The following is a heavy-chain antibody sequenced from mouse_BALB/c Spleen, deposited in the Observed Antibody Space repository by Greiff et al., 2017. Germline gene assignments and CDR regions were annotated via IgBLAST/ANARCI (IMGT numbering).Heavy chain of an antibody. Sequence: VQLQQSGPQLVRPGASVKISCKASGYSFTSYWMHWVKQRPGQGLEWIGMIDPSDSETRLNQKFKDKATLTVDKSSSTAYMQLSSPTSEDSAVYYCARRATATWFAYWGQGTLVTVSA. V-gene: IGHV1S127*01. CDR2: IDPSDSET. D-gene: IGHD1-2*01. J-gene: IGHJ3*01. CDR3: ARRATATWFAY. CDR1: GYSFTSYW.